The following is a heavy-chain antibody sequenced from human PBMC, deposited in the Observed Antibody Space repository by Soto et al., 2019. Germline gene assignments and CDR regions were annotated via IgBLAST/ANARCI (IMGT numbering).Heavy chain of an antibody. CDR1: GGSISSSSYY. D-gene: IGHD1-1*01. CDR3: ARFWNDEFDY. CDR2: IYYSGST. J-gene: IGHJ4*02. V-gene: IGHV4-39*01. Sequence: PSETLSLTCTVSGGSISSSSYYWGWIRQPPGKGLEWIGSIYYSGSTYYNPSLKSRVTISVDTSKNQFSLKLSSVTAADTAVYYCARFWNDEFDYWGQGTLVTVSS.